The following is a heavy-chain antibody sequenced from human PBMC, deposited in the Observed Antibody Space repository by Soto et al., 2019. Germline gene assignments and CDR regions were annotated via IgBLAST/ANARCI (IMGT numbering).Heavy chain of an antibody. CDR2: ISYDSGAI. J-gene: IGHJ4*02. V-gene: IGHV3-9*01. CDR1: GFNFDEYA. Sequence: PGGSLRLSCAASGFNFDEYAMHWVRQAPGKGREWVSGISYDSGAIGYVDSVKGRFTISRDNAKNSLYLQMNSLRAEDTAVYYCARDLPDYWGQETLVTVSS. CDR3: ARDLPDY.